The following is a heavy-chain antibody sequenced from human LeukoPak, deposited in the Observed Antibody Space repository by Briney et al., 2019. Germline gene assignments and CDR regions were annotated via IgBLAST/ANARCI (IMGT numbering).Heavy chain of an antibody. V-gene: IGHV3-30*18. D-gene: IGHD3-3*01. CDR1: GFTFSSYG. CDR2: ISYDGSNK. CDR3: AKSAFGTALDY. J-gene: IGHJ4*02. Sequence: GGSLRLSCAASGFTFSSYGMHWVRQAPGKGLEWVAVISYDGSNKYYADSVKGRFTISRDNSKNTLYLQMNSLRAEDTAVYYCAKSAFGTALDYWGQGTLVTVSS.